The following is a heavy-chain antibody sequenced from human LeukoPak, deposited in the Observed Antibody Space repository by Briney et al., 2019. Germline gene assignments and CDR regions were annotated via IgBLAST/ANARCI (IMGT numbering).Heavy chain of an antibody. CDR3: ARHGAVEDCSSTSCYIPYYYYMDV. CDR2: IYPGDSDT. V-gene: IGHV5-51*01. J-gene: IGHJ6*03. D-gene: IGHD2-2*02. CDR1: GYSFTSYW. Sequence: GESLKISCKGSGYSFTSYWIGWVRQMPGKGLEWMGIIYPGDSDTRYSPSFQGQVTISADKSISTAYLQWSSLKASDTAMYYCARHGAVEDCSSTSCYIPYYYYMDVWGKGTTVTVSS.